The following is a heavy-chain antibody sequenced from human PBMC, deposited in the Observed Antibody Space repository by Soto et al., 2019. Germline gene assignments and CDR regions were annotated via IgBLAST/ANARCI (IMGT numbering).Heavy chain of an antibody. J-gene: IGHJ4*02. V-gene: IGHV4-59*01. Sequence: QVQLQESGPGLVKPSETLSLTCTVSGCSISSYYWSWIRQPTGKGLEWIGYIYYSGSTNYNPSLKSRVTISVDTSQNQFALKLSSVTAADTAVYYCARWDERVAMPSCYWGQGTLVTVSS. CDR3: ARWDERVAMPSCY. CDR2: IYYSGST. D-gene: IGHD2-2*01. CDR1: GCSISSYY.